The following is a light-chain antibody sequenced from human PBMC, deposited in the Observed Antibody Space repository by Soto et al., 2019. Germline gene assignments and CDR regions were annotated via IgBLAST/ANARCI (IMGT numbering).Light chain of an antibody. V-gene: IGLV1-51*01. J-gene: IGLJ3*02. CDR1: RSNIGNNY. CDR3: ATWDSALSAGV. Sequence: QSVLTQPPSVSAAPGQKVTVSCSGSRSNIGNNYVSWYQHLPGTAPKLLIYDNNRRPSGIPDRFSGSKSGTSATLTIIGLQTGDEADYYCATWDSALSAGVFGGGTQLTVL. CDR2: DNN.